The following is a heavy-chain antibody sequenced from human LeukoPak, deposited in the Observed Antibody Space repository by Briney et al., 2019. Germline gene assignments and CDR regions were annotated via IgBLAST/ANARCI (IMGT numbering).Heavy chain of an antibody. CDR1: GYTFTSYD. CDR3: ARDLRYSGYDLGY. V-gene: IGHV1-2*04. J-gene: IGHJ4*02. Sequence: GASVKVSCKASGYTFTSYDINWVRQATGQGLEWMGWINPNSGGTNYAQKFQGWVTMTRDTSISTAYMELSRLRSDDTAVYYCARDLRYSGYDLGYWGQGTLVTVSS. CDR2: INPNSGGT. D-gene: IGHD5-12*01.